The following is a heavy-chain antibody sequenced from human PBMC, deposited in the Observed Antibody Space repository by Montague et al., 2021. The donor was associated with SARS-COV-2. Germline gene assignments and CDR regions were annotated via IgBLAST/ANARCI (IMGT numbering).Heavy chain of an antibody. Sequence: SETLSLTCTVSGGSIISTTSNWGWIRQPPGTGLEWIGSIYYTANTYYTPSLKTRGTISVDTSKYQFSLRLRSVTASDTAVYYCARDQLRYGWFDPWGQGTLVTVSS. CDR1: GGSIISTTSN. V-gene: IGHV4-39*01. D-gene: IGHD3-9*01. J-gene: IGHJ5*02. CDR2: IYYTANT. CDR3: ARDQLRYGWFDP.